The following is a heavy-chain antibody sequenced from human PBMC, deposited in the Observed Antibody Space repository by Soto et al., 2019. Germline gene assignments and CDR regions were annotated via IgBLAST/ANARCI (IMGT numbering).Heavy chain of an antibody. D-gene: IGHD2-21*01. J-gene: IGHJ4*02. CDR1: GFSLNTGGVG. V-gene: IGHV2-5*02. CDR3: THTPFFGDKLDY. Sequence: QITLKESGPTLVKPTQTLTLTCTFSGFSLNTGGVGVGWIRQPPGKALEWLAVIYWDDDKRYSPSLKSRLTISKDTSKNQVVPTMTNMDTVDTATYYCTHTPFFGDKLDYWGQGALVTVSS. CDR2: IYWDDDK.